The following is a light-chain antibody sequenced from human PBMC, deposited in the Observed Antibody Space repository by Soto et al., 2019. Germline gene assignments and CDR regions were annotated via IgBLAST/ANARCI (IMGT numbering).Light chain of an antibody. V-gene: IGLV2-14*01. CDR1: SSDVGGYNH. J-gene: IGLJ2*01. CDR2: AVS. CDR3: CSYTSLSTVV. Sequence: QSVLTQPSSVSGSPGQSITISCTGTSSDVGGYNHVSWYQHSPGKAPKLILFAVSDRPSGVSHRFSGSKSGNTASLTISGLQAEDEADYYCCSYTSLSTVVFGGGTKVTV.